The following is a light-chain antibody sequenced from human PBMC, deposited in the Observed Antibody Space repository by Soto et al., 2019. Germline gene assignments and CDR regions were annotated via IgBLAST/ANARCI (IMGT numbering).Light chain of an antibody. CDR1: SSNIGAGYN. CDR2: GNS. J-gene: IGLJ3*02. Sequence: QAVVTQPPSVSGAPGQRVTISCTGSSSNIGAGYNVHWYQHHPGTAPKLLIYGNSNRPSGVPDRFSGSKSGTSASLAITGLQAEDDADYYCQSYDSSLSGRVFGGGTKLTVL. CDR3: QSYDSSLSGRV. V-gene: IGLV1-40*01.